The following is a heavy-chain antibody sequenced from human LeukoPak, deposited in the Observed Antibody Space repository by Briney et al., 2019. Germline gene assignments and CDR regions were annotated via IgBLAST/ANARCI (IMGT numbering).Heavy chain of an antibody. CDR3: ARLRITGSFWYFDL. Sequence: GESLKISCKGSGYSFTSYWIGWVRQMPGKGLECMGIVFPADSDTTYSPSFQGQVTISADKSVTTAYLQWSSLKASDTAMYYCARLRITGSFWYFDLWGRGTLVTVSS. CDR1: GYSFTSYW. V-gene: IGHV5-51*01. D-gene: IGHD1-20*01. CDR2: VFPADSDT. J-gene: IGHJ2*01.